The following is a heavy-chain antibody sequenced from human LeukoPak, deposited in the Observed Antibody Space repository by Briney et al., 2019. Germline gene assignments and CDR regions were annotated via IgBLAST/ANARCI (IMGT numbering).Heavy chain of an antibody. Sequence: GGSLRLSCAASGFTFSSYSMNWVRQAPGKGLEWVSSISSSSSYIYYADSVKGRFTISRDNAKNSLCLQMNSLRAEDTDVYYCARPSLWFRGAFDYWGQGTLVTVSS. CDR3: ARPSLWFRGAFDY. D-gene: IGHD3-10*01. CDR1: GFTFSSYS. CDR2: ISSSSSYI. V-gene: IGHV3-21*01. J-gene: IGHJ4*02.